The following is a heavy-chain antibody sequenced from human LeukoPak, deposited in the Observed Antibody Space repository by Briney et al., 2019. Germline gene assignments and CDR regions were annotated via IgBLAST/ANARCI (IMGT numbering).Heavy chain of an antibody. CDR1: GYTLTELS. D-gene: IGHD3-22*01. CDR2: FDPEDGET. Sequence: ASVKVSCKVSGYTLTELSMHWVRPAPGKGLEWMGGFDPEDGETIYAQKFQGRVTMTEDTSTDTAYMELSSLRSEDTAVYYCAATMIVVVIPAFDIWGQGTMVTVSS. J-gene: IGHJ3*02. CDR3: AATMIVVVIPAFDI. V-gene: IGHV1-24*01.